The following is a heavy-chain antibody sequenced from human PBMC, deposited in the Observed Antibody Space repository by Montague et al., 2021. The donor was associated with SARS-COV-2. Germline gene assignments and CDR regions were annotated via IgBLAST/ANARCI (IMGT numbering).Heavy chain of an antibody. D-gene: IGHD3-9*01. Sequence: CAISGDSVASKSGAWDWNRQSPSRGLEWLGRTYYRSKWDSDYAESVKXRLVITPDTSKNQVSLQLNSVIPEDTAVYFCASSGITLTGLDAFDIWGQGTMVTVSS. CDR3: ASSGITLTGLDAFDI. CDR1: GDSVASKSGA. V-gene: IGHV6-1*01. J-gene: IGHJ3*02. CDR2: TYYRSKWDS.